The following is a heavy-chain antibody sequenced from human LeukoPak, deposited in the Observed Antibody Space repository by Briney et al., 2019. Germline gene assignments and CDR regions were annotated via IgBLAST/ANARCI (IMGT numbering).Heavy chain of an antibody. D-gene: IGHD2-2*01. CDR1: GGSISNGDYY. J-gene: IGHJ4*02. CDR2: IYYSGNI. CDR3: ATERVGYQLYYFDY. V-gene: IGHV4-30-4*01. Sequence: SETLSLTCTVSGGSISNGDYYWTWIRQPPGKGLEWMGAIYYSGNINYNPSLRSRLSISLDTSKNQFSLKLSSVTAADTDVYFCATERVGYQLYYFDYWGQGALVTVSS.